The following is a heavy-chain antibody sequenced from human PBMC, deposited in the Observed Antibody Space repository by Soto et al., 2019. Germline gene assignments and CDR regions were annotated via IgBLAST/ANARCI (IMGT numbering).Heavy chain of an antibody. Sequence: SETLSLTCTVSGGSISSGGYYWSWIRQHPGKGLEWIGYIYYSGSTYYNPSLKSRVTISVDTSKNQFSLKLSSVTAAGTAVYYCAREGPREVDCSSTSCYEGGTRYYCYYMDVWGKGTTVTVSS. D-gene: IGHD2-2*01. J-gene: IGHJ6*03. CDR3: AREGPREVDCSSTSCYEGGTRYYCYYMDV. CDR1: GGSISSGGYY. CDR2: IYYSGST. V-gene: IGHV4-31*03.